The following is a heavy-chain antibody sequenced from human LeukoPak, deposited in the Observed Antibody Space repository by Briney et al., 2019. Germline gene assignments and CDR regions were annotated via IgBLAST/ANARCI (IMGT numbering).Heavy chain of an antibody. CDR3: AKPPGLRRLDP. V-gene: IGHV3-23*01. J-gene: IGHJ5*02. CDR2: ISGSGGST. D-gene: IGHD5-12*01. Sequence: GGSLRLSCAASGFTFSSYWMSWVRQAPGKGLEWVSAISGSGGSTYYADSVKGRFTISRVNSKNTLFLQMNSLRAEDTAVYYCAKPPGLRRLDPWGQGTLVTVSS. CDR1: GFTFSSYW.